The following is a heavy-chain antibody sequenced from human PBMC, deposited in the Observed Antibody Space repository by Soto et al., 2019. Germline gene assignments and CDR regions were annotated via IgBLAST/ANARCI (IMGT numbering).Heavy chain of an antibody. J-gene: IGHJ4*02. D-gene: IGHD6-19*01. CDR2: MNQGGSEK. V-gene: IGHV3-7*03. CDR1: GFTFSSYW. CDR3: AIGAVARGEVHVEGN. Sequence: HPGGSLRLSCAASGFTFSSYWMSWVRQPPEKGLEWVANMNQGGSEKYYVDSVKGRFTISRDNARNSLYLQMNSLRAEDTAVYYCAIGAVARGEVHVEGNWGQGTLVTVAS.